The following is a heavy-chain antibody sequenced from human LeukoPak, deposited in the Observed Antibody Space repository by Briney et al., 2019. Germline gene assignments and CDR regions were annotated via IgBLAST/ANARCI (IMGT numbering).Heavy chain of an antibody. V-gene: IGHV1-8*01. Sequence: ASVKVSCKASGYTFTSYDINWVRQATGQGLEWMGWMNPNSGNTGYAQKFQGRVTMTRNTSISTAYMELSSLRSEDTAVYYCARGQYCSGGSCYSGAHYYYGMDVWGQGTTVTVSS. CDR1: GYTFTSYD. J-gene: IGHJ6*02. D-gene: IGHD2-15*01. CDR2: MNPNSGNT. CDR3: ARGQYCSGGSCYSGAHYYYGMDV.